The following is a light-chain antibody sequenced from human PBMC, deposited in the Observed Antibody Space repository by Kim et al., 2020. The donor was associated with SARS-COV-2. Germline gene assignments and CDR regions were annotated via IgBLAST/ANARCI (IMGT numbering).Light chain of an antibody. J-gene: IGKJ1*01. CDR2: TTA. CDR3: QQSYSAPWT. Sequence: ASLGDRVTITCRASQSIGTHLNWFQHKPGKAPNLLIYTTANLQSGVPSRFSGSGSGTDFTLTISSLQPEDFATYYCQQSYSAPWTFGQGTKVDIK. V-gene: IGKV1-39*01. CDR1: QSIGTH.